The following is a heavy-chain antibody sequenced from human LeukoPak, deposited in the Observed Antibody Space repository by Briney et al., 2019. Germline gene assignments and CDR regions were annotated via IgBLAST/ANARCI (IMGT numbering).Heavy chain of an antibody. J-gene: IGHJ6*04. CDR3: ARNSSDWYGYMDV. D-gene: IGHD6-19*01. CDR2: ISTYNGYA. Sequence: ASVKVSCKASGYTFISYSISWVRQAPGQGLEWMGWISTYNGYANYAQKLQGRVTMTTETSTSTAYMELRSLRSDDTAVYYCARNSSDWYGYMDVWGKGTTVTVSS. V-gene: IGHV1-18*01. CDR1: GYTFISYS.